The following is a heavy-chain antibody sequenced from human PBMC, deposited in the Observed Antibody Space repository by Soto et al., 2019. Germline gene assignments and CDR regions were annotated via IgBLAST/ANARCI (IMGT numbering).Heavy chain of an antibody. D-gene: IGHD2-21*02. CDR1: GYTFTNYA. V-gene: IGHV1-3*01. J-gene: IGHJ4*02. Sequence: ASVKVSFKASGYTFTNYATHWVRQAPGQRLEWMGWINAGNGNTKYSQKFQGRVTITRDTSASTAYMELSSLRSEDTAVYYCARAVAVTADFDYWGQGTLVTVSS. CDR3: ARAVAVTADFDY. CDR2: INAGNGNT.